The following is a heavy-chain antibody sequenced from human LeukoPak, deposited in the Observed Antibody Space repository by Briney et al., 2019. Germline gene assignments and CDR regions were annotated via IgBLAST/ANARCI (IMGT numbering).Heavy chain of an antibody. CDR3: ARDLGAAQYFDY. CDR2: VSSGDGIT. D-gene: IGHD1-26*01. Sequence: GGSLRLSCAASGFTFSSYAMSWVRQAPGKGLEWVSTVSSGDGITYYADSVKGRFTISRDNSQHTLYLQVSSLRAEDTAVYYCARDLGAAQYFDYWGQGTLVTVSS. V-gene: IGHV3-23*01. J-gene: IGHJ4*02. CDR1: GFTFSSYA.